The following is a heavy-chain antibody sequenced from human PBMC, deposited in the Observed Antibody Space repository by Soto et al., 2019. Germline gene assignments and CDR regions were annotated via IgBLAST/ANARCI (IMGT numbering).Heavy chain of an antibody. CDR3: ARSEKNPYNWNHFDY. CDR1: GGSISSYY. CDR2: IYYSGST. D-gene: IGHD1-20*01. Sequence: SETLSLTCTVSGGSISSYYWSWIRQPPGKGLEWIGYIYYSGSTNYNPSLKSRVTISVDTSKNQFSLKLSSVTAADTAVYHCARSEKNPYNWNHFDYWGQGALVTVSA. V-gene: IGHV4-59*01. J-gene: IGHJ4*02.